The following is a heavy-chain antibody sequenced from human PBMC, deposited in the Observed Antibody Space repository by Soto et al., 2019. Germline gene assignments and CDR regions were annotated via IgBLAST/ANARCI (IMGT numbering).Heavy chain of an antibody. J-gene: IGHJ4*02. CDR1: SGSIKTDVW. V-gene: IGHV4-4*02. CDR3: ARDAAVAGETDRFDY. Sequence: QLQLQESGPGLVKPSGTLSLTCTVSSGSIKTDVWWSWLRRPPGKGLEWIGEIYQNGHTNYNPSLKSRVTMSVDKSKNQFSLMLTSVTAADTAMYYCARDAAVAGETDRFDYWGQGILVTVSS. D-gene: IGHD6-19*01. CDR2: IYQNGHT.